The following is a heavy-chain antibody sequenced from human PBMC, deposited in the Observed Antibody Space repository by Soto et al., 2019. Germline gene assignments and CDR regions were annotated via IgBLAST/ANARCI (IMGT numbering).Heavy chain of an antibody. D-gene: IGHD4-17*01. V-gene: IGHV1-69*13. CDR2: VIPLSGTA. J-gene: IGHJ4*03. Sequence: ASVKVSCKASGATFNFYAISWVRQAPGQGLEWMGGVIPLSGTATYAQKFQGRLTITADESSSTAYMDRSSLTSEDTAVYYWAIHPGRWLYYSGYWCQGTRVTV. CDR1: GATFNFYA. CDR3: AIHPGRWLYYSGY.